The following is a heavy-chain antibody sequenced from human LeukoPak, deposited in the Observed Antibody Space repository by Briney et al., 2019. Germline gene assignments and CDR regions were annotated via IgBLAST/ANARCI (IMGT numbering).Heavy chain of an antibody. Sequence: GESLKISCKGSGYSFTSYWISWVRQMPGKGLEWMGRIDPSDSYTNYSSFFQGHVTISADKSISTAYLQWSSLKASDTAMYYCAIGPVDTAMVSDYWGQGTLVTVSS. CDR1: GYSFTSYW. CDR3: AIGPVDTAMVSDY. CDR2: IDPSDSYT. V-gene: IGHV5-10-1*01. J-gene: IGHJ4*02. D-gene: IGHD5-18*01.